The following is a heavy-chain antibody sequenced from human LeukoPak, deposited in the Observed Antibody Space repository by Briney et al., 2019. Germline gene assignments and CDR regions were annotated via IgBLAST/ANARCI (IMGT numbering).Heavy chain of an antibody. D-gene: IGHD3-22*01. CDR1: GFTFSSYW. J-gene: IGHJ4*02. CDR3: ARATMIVVALNDY. Sequence: PGRSLRLSCATSGFTFSSYWMSWVRQAPGKGLEWVANIKEDGNEKYYVDSVKGRFTISRDNAKNSLYLQMNSLRAEDTAVYYCARATMIVVALNDYWGQGTLVTVSS. CDR2: IKEDGNEK. V-gene: IGHV3-7*03.